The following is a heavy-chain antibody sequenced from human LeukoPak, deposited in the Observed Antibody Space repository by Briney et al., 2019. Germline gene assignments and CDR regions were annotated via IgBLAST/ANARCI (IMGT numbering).Heavy chain of an antibody. J-gene: IGHJ4*02. CDR3: ARGIVTAAGTGGWYFDY. Sequence: ASVKVSCKSSGYTFTIYYLHWVRQAPGQGLEWMSIINPSGASTSYEQKFHGRVTMTSYTSTSRVYMELSSLRSEDTAVYYCARGIVTAAGTGGWYFDYWGQGTLVTVSS. V-gene: IGHV1-46*01. CDR2: INPSGAST. CDR1: GYTFTIYY. D-gene: IGHD6-13*01.